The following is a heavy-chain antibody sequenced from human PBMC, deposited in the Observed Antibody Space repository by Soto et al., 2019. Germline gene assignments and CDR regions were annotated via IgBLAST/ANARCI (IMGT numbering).Heavy chain of an antibody. V-gene: IGHV1-46*01. CDR3: ARDGPVLSNYDILTGYYTRRYYYGMDV. CDR2: INPSGGST. D-gene: IGHD3-9*01. CDR1: GYTCTSYY. J-gene: IGHJ6*02. Sequence: ASVKVSCKASGYTCTSYYMHWVLQAPGQGLEWMGIINPSGGSTSYAQKFQGRVTMTRDTSTSTVYMELSSLRSEDTAVYYCARDGPVLSNYDILTGYYTRRYYYGMDVWGQGTTVTVSS.